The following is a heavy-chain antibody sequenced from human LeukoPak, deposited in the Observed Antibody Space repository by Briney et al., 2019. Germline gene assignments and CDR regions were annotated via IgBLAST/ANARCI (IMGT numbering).Heavy chain of an antibody. D-gene: IGHD7-27*01. CDR1: GFTLNSYG. Sequence: GRSLRLSCAASGFTLNSYGMHWVRRAPGKGLEWVAVIWYDGSNKYYAESVKGRFTISRDISKNTLYLQMNSLRAEDTAVYYCTRYWGTYFCFDYWGQGTLVTVSS. J-gene: IGHJ4*02. V-gene: IGHV3-33*01. CDR3: TRYWGTYFCFDY. CDR2: IWYDGSNK.